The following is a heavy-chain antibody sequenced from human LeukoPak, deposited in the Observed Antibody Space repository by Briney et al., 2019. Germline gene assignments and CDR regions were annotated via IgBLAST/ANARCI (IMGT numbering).Heavy chain of an antibody. J-gene: IGHJ4*02. CDR3: AKDLGGGSEYFDY. Sequence: PGRSLRLSCAASGFTFSSYGMHWVRQAPGKGLEWVAVISYDGSNKYYADSVKGRFTISRDNSKNTLYLQMNSLRAEDTAVYYCAKDLGGGSEYFDYWGQGTLVTVSS. CDR1: GFTFSSYG. CDR2: ISYDGSNK. V-gene: IGHV3-30*18. D-gene: IGHD3-16*01.